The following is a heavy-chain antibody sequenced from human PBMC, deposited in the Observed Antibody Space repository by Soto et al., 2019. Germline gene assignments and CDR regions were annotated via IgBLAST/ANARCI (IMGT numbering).Heavy chain of an antibody. V-gene: IGHV1-69*06. J-gene: IGHJ5*02. Sequence: SVKVSCKSSGGTFSSYVISWVRQAPGQGPDWMGGIIPMYGTVNYAQNFQDRVTIVADTSTSTAYMELSSLRSEDTAVYYCARDLGGCSGGSCRYNWFDPWGQGTLVTVSS. CDR2: IIPMYGTV. D-gene: IGHD2-15*01. CDR3: ARDLGGCSGGSCRYNWFDP. CDR1: GGTFSSYV.